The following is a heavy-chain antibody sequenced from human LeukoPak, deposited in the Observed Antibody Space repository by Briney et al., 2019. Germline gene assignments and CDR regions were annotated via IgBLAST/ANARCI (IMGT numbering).Heavy chain of an antibody. Sequence: PGGSLRLSCAASGFTFSTCAMSWVRQAPGKGLEWVSTISGGGRSTDYADSVKGQFTISRDNSKNTLYLQMNSQRAEDTAVYYCARERYFDYWGQGTLVTVSS. CDR1: GFTFSTCA. CDR3: ARERYFDY. CDR2: ISGGGRST. J-gene: IGHJ4*02. V-gene: IGHV3-23*01.